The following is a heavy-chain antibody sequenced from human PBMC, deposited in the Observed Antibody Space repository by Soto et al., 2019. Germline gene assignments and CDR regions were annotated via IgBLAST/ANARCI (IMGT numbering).Heavy chain of an antibody. CDR2: ISSSSSYI. D-gene: IGHD2-21*02. CDR1: GFTFSSYS. J-gene: IGHJ4*02. V-gene: IGHV3-21*01. Sequence: VQLVESGGGLVKPGGSLRLSCAASGFTFSSYSMNWVRQAPGKGLEWVSSISSSSSYIYYADSVKGRFTISRDNAKNSLYLQMNSLRAEDTAVYYCARDVGTVVTPDGGYWGQGTLVTVSS. CDR3: ARDVGTVVTPDGGY.